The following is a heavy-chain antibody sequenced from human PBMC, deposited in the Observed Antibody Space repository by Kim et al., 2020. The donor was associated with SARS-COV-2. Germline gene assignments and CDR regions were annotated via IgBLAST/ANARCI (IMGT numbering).Heavy chain of an antibody. J-gene: IGHJ4*02. CDR2: SSSSNYV. V-gene: IGHV3-21*01. Sequence: SSSSNYVYYADSVKGRFTISRDNAKNSLYLQMISLWAEDTAVYDCIAAIYYWGQGTLVTASS. D-gene: IGHD2-2*01. CDR3: IAAIYY.